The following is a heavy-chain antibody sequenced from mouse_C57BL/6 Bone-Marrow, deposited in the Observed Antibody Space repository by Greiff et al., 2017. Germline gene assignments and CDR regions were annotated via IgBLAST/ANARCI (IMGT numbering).Heavy chain of an antibody. V-gene: IGHV1-69*01. J-gene: IGHJ3*01. CDR3: ARMGYYGPWFAY. CDR2: IDPSDSYT. Sequence: VQLQQPGAELVMPGASVKLSCKASGYTFTSYWMHWVKQRPGQGLEWIGEIDPSDSYTNYNQKFKGKSTLTVDKSSSTAYMQLSSLTSEDSAVYYCARMGYYGPWFAYWGQGTLVTVSA. D-gene: IGHD1-1*01. CDR1: GYTFTSYW.